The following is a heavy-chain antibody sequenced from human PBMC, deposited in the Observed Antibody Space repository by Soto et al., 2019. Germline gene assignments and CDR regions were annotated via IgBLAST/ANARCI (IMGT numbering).Heavy chain of an antibody. D-gene: IGHD6-13*01. CDR2: IYPGDSDT. V-gene: IGHV5-51*01. Sequence: GASLKISCQGSGYSFTSYWIGWVRQMPGKGLEWMGIIYPGDSDTRYSPSFQGQVTISADKSISTAYLQWSSLKAPDTAMYYCARRSFRAAAANWFDPWGQGTLVTVSS. CDR3: ARRSFRAAAANWFDP. CDR1: GYSFTSYW. J-gene: IGHJ5*02.